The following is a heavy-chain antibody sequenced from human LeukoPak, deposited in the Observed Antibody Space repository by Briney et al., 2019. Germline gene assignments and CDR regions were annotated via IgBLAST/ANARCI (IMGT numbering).Heavy chain of an antibody. CDR1: GGSISSYY. J-gene: IGHJ3*02. Sequence: SETLSLTCTVSGGSISSYYWSWIRQPPGKGLEWIGYIYYSGSTNYNPSLKSRVTISVDTSKNQFSLKLGSVTAADTAVYYCARDGDPDAFDIWGQGTMVTVSS. V-gene: IGHV4-59*01. D-gene: IGHD4-17*01. CDR2: IYYSGST. CDR3: ARDGDPDAFDI.